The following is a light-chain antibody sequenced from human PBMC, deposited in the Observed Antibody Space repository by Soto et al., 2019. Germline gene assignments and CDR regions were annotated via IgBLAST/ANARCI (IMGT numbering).Light chain of an antibody. CDR1: SSDVGGYNY. J-gene: IGLJ1*01. CDR3: SSYTSSSTLGGV. V-gene: IGLV2-14*01. CDR2: DVS. Sequence: LTHPASVSGSPVQAITITCTRTSSDVGGYNYVSWYQQHPGKAPKLMIYDVSNRPPGVSNRFSGSKSGNTASLTISGLQAEDEADYYCSSYTSSSTLGGVFGTGTKVTVL.